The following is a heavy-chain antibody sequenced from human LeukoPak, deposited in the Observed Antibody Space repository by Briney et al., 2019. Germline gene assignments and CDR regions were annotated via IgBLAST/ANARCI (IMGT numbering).Heavy chain of an antibody. D-gene: IGHD3-9*01. J-gene: IGHJ6*02. V-gene: IGHV4-4*07. Sequence: SETLSLTCTVSGGSISGYYWSWIRQPAGKGLEWIGRIYTSGSTNYNPSLKSRVTMSVDTSKNQFSLKLTSVTAADTAVYYCAREPDNYDILTGLPPVSYGMDVWGQGTTVTVSS. CDR2: IYTSGST. CDR3: AREPDNYDILTGLPPVSYGMDV. CDR1: GGSISGYY.